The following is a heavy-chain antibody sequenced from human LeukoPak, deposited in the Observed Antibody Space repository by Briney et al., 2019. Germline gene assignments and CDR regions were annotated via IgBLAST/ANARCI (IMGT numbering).Heavy chain of an antibody. CDR2: ISSSSSYI. Sequence: GGSLRLSCAASGFTFSSYSMNWVRQALGKGLEWVSSISSSSSYIYYADSVKGRFTISRDNAKNSLYLQMNSLRAEDTAVYYCARDNTRDFDWLIYYYGMDVWGKGTTVTVSS. V-gene: IGHV3-21*01. CDR1: GFTFSSYS. D-gene: IGHD3-9*01. CDR3: ARDNTRDFDWLIYYYGMDV. J-gene: IGHJ6*04.